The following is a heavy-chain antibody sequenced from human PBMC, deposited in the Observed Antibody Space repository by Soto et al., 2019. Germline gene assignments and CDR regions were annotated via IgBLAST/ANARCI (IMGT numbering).Heavy chain of an antibody. D-gene: IGHD5-12*01. CDR3: ATGDSGYDYYFDY. V-gene: IGHV1-18*01. CDR2: INPHNANI. J-gene: IGHJ4*02. Sequence: ASVKVSCKASNYTFSSFGISWMRQAPGQGLEWIGWINPHNANINYAQKFQDRVTVTTDTSTDTAYMELSSLRSEDTAVYYCATGDSGYDYYFDYWGQGTLVTVSS. CDR1: NYTFSSFG.